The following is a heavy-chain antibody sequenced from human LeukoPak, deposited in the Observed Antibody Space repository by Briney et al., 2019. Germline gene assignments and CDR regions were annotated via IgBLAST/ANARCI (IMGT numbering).Heavy chain of an antibody. D-gene: IGHD2-8*01. V-gene: IGHV4-59*01. CDR2: IYYSGST. CDR3: ARSNNATYEAWFDP. J-gene: IGHJ5*02. Sequence: SETLSLTCTVSGGSISTYFWSWLRQPPGKGLEWIGYIYYSGSTNYNPSLQSRVTISVDTSKNQFSLKLSSVTAADTAVYYCARSNNATYEAWFDPWGQGTLVTVSS. CDR1: GGSISTYF.